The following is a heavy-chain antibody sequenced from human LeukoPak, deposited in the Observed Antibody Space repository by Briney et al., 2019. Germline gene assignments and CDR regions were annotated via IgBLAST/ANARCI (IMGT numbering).Heavy chain of an antibody. J-gene: IGHJ3*02. V-gene: IGHV4-59*08. CDR2: IYYSGST. CDR3: ARPRSSDKAFDI. D-gene: IGHD2-15*01. CDR1: GGSISSYY. Sequence: SETLSLTCTVSGGSISSYYWSWLRQPPGKGLEWIGYIYYSGSTNYNPSLKSRVTISVDTSKNQFSLKLSSVTAADTAVYYCARPRSSDKAFDIWGQGTMVTVSS.